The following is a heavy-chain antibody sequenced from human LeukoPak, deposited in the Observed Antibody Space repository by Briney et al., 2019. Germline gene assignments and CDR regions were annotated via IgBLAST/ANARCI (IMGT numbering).Heavy chain of an antibody. CDR2: ISSSSSTI. CDR1: GFIFSTYS. Sequence: GGSLRLSCAASGFIFSTYSMNWLRQAPGKGLEGVSYISSSSSTIYYADSVKGRSTISRDNAENSLYLQMNSLGADDTAVYYCARDDHDNYYDMDVWGKGTTVTVSS. V-gene: IGHV3-48*01. J-gene: IGHJ6*04. D-gene: IGHD1-1*01. CDR3: ARDDHDNYYDMDV.